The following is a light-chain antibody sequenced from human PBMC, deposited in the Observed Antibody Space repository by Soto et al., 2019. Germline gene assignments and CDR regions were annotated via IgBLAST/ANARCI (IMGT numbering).Light chain of an antibody. CDR3: QEYNNWHPLT. Sequence: EIVMTQSPATLSVSPGESATLSCRASQSISSKLAWYQQKPGQAPRLLIYGASTRATGIPARFSGSGSGTEFTLTITSLQSEDFAVYYCQEYNNWHPLTFGGGTKVEIK. CDR1: QSISSK. J-gene: IGKJ4*01. V-gene: IGKV3-15*01. CDR2: GAS.